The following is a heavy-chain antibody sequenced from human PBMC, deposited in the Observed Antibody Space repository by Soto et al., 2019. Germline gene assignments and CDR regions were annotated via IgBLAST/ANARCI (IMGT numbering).Heavy chain of an antibody. D-gene: IGHD2-21*02. Sequence: ASVKVSCKASGYTFTSYYMHWVRQAPGQGLEWMGIINPSGGSTSYAQKFQGRVTMTRDTSTSTVYMELSSLRSEDTAVYYCARGGGAYCGGDCYLGATAILPFDPWGQGTLVTVSS. CDR3: ARGGGAYCGGDCYLGATAILPFDP. CDR2: INPSGGST. V-gene: IGHV1-46*01. CDR1: GYTFTSYY. J-gene: IGHJ5*02.